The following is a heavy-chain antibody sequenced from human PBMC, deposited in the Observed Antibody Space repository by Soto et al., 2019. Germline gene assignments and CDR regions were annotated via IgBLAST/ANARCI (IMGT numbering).Heavy chain of an antibody. CDR2: IYPGDSDT. CDR1: GYSFTNYW. CDR3: ARQDHEGEMATTYIDY. Sequence: PGESLKISCKGSGYSFTNYWIGWVRQMPGKGLEWMGIIYPGDSDTTYSPSFQGQVTFSADKSISTAYLQWSSLKASDTAIYYCARQDHEGEMATTYIDYWGRGTLVTVSS. V-gene: IGHV5-51*01. D-gene: IGHD5-12*01. J-gene: IGHJ4*02.